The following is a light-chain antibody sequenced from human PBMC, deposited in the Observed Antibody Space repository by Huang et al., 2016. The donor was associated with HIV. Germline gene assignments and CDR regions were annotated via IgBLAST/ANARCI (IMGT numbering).Light chain of an antibody. J-gene: IGKJ2*01. CDR3: QQSYSTLRYT. V-gene: IGKV1-39*01. CDR2: AAS. Sequence: DIQMTQSPSSLSASVGDRVTITCRASQSISSYLNWYQQKPGKAPKLLIYAASSLQSGVPAMFSGSGSGTYFTLTISSLQPEDFATYYCQQSYSTLRYTFGQGTKLEIK. CDR1: QSISSY.